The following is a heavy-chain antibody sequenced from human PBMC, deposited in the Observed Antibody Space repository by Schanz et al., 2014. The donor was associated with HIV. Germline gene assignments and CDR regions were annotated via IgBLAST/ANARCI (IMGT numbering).Heavy chain of an antibody. J-gene: IGHJ4*02. CDR3: AKSTWVDN. V-gene: IGHV3-23*04. CDR1: GFTFSSLG. CDR2: ISEFGGSA. Sequence: VQLVESGGGVVQPGKSLRLSCAASGFTFSSLGMSWVRQAPGEGLEWVSGISEFGGSAWYADSVKGRFTISRDNSKNTLYLQMDSLRAEDTALYFCAKSTWVDNCGQGTLVTVSS. D-gene: IGHD2-2*01.